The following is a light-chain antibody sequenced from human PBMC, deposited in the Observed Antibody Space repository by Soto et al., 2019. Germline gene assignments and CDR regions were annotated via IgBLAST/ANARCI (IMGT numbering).Light chain of an antibody. V-gene: IGLV2-14*01. Sequence: LTQPASVSGSPGQSITIPCTGTSSDIGNYNAVSWYQQHPGKAPKLIIYEVSNRPSGVSDRFSGSKSGNTASLTISGLQPEYEADYYCGSWTTYRPYVFATGTKVTVL. CDR2: EVS. CDR3: GSWTTYRPYV. J-gene: IGLJ1*01. CDR1: SSDIGNYNA.